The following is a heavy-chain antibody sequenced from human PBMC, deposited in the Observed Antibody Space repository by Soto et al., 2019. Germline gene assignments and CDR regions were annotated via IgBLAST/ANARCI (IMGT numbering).Heavy chain of an antibody. CDR3: ARHKSNDYITEAFDI. J-gene: IGHJ3*02. Sequence: SETLSLTCTVSCDSIRTYYWSWIRQPPGKGLEWIGNIYYSGNSNYNPSLRSRVTISLDTSKNQFSLRLRSVTAADTAVYYCARHKSNDYITEAFDIWGQGTMVT. D-gene: IGHD3-16*01. V-gene: IGHV4-59*08. CDR2: IYYSGNS. CDR1: CDSIRTYY.